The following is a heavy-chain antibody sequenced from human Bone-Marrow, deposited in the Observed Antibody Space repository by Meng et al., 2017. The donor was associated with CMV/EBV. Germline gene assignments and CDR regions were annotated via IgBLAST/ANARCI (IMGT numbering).Heavy chain of an antibody. CDR2: INHSGST. D-gene: IGHD3-3*01. CDR1: GGSFSGYY. J-gene: IGHJ4*02. V-gene: IGHV4-34*01. CDR3: ARGLNDFWSGYYVDY. Sequence: GSLSLTCAVYGGSFSGYYWSWIRQPPGKGLEWIGEINHSGSTNYNPSLKSRVTISVDTSKNQFSLKLSSVTAADTAVYYCARGLNDFWSGYYVDYWGQGTLVTVSS.